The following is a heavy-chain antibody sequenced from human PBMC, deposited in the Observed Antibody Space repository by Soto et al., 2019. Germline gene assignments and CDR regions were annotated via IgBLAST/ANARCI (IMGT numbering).Heavy chain of an antibody. Sequence: WKRQPPGKGLEWIGYIYYSGTTYYNPSLKSRFTISRDNSKNTLYLQMNSLRAEDTAVYYCAMDLYGGSSRFDYWGQGTLVTVSS. CDR2: IYYSGTT. J-gene: IGHJ4*02. V-gene: IGHV4-28*01. CDR3: AMDLYGGSSRFDY. D-gene: IGHD2-15*01.